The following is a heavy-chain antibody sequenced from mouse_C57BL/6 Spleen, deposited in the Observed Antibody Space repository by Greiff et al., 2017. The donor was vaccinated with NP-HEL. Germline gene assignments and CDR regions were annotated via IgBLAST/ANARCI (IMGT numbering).Heavy chain of an antibody. J-gene: IGHJ1*03. Sequence: QVQLQQPGAELVRPGASVTLSCKASGYTFTDYEMHWVKQTPVHGLEWIGAIDPETGGTAYNQKFKGKAILTADKSSSTAYMELRSLTSEDSAVYYCTRYYSNYWYFDVWGTGTTVTGAS. CDR1: GYTFTDYE. D-gene: IGHD2-5*01. CDR2: IDPETGGT. CDR3: TRYYSNYWYFDV. V-gene: IGHV1-15*01.